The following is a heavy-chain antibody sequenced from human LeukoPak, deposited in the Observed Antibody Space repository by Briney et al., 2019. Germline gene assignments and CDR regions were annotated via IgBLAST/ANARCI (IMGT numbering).Heavy chain of an antibody. Sequence: GASVKVCCKVSGYTLTELCMHWVRQAPGKGLEWMGGFDPEDGETIYAQKFQGRVTMTEDTSTDTAYMELSSLRSEDTAVYYCATVSDVDTGTYCYGMHVWGKGTTVTVSS. D-gene: IGHD5-18*01. CDR1: GYTLTELC. CDR2: FDPEDGET. J-gene: IGHJ6*04. V-gene: IGHV1-24*01. CDR3: ATVSDVDTGTYCYGMHV.